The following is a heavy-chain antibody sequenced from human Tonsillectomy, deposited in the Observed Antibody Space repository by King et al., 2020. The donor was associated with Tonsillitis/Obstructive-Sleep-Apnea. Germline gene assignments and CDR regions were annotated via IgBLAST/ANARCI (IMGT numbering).Heavy chain of an antibody. CDR2: VFRRGDT. CDR1: GGSFSGYY. V-gene: IGHV4-34*12. CDR3: ARATAPIGRAFDI. D-gene: IGHD4-17*01. Sequence: EQLQQWGAGLLRPSETLSLTCAVYGGSFSGYYWTWIRQSPGKTWEWIGEVFRRGDTNYNPSLKSRLTISLDTSRNQFSLKLSSVIAADTALYYCARATAPIGRAFDIWGQGTVVTVSS. J-gene: IGHJ3*02.